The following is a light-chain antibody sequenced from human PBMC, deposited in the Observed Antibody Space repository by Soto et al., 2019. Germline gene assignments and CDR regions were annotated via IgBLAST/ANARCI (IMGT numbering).Light chain of an antibody. CDR2: EVT. Sequence: QSALTQPASVSGSPGQSITISCTGTSSDVGSYNVVSWYQQHPGKAPNLMIYEVTERPSGVSNRFSGSKSGNTASLTISGLQAEDEADYYCSSYAGSGIVIFGGGTKLTVL. V-gene: IGLV2-23*02. CDR3: SSYAGSGIVI. CDR1: SSDVGSYNV. J-gene: IGLJ2*01.